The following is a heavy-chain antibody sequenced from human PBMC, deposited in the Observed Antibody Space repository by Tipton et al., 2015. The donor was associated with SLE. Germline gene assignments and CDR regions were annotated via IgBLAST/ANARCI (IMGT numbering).Heavy chain of an antibody. J-gene: IGHJ4*02. V-gene: IGHV3-20*04. CDR1: GFTFDDYG. CDR3: AGGYCSSTSCYGYFDY. CDR2: INWNGGST. D-gene: IGHD2-2*01. Sequence: SLRLSCAASGFTFDDYGMSWVRQAPGKGLEWVSGINWNGGSTGYADSVKGRFTISRDNAKNSLYLQMNSLRAEDTALYYCAGGYCSSTSCYGYFDYWGQGTLVTVSS.